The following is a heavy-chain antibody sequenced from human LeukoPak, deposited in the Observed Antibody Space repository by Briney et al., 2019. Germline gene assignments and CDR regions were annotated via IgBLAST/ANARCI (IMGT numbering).Heavy chain of an antibody. CDR1: GGSISSYY. CDR3: ARQNYDFWSGYGSRGPFDY. Sequence: SETLSLTCTVSGGSISSYYWSWIRQPPGKGLEWIGRIYTSGSTNYNPSLKSRVTMSVDTSKNQFSLKLSSVTAADTAVYYCARQNYDFWSGYGSRGPFDYWGQGTLVTVSS. V-gene: IGHV4-4*07. D-gene: IGHD3-3*01. CDR2: IYTSGST. J-gene: IGHJ4*02.